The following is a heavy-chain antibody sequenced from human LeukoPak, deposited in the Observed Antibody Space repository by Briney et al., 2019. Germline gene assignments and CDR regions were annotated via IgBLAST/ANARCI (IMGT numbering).Heavy chain of an antibody. CDR3: ARAQSYYDFWSGSYYFDY. Sequence: ASVKVSCKASGYTFTSYYMHWVRQAPGQGLEWMGIINPSGGSTSYAQKFQGGVTMTRDTSTSTVYMELSSLRSEDTAVYYCARAQSYYDFWSGSYYFDYWGQGTLVTVSS. CDR2: INPSGGST. CDR1: GYTFTSYY. J-gene: IGHJ4*02. D-gene: IGHD3-3*01. V-gene: IGHV1-46*01.